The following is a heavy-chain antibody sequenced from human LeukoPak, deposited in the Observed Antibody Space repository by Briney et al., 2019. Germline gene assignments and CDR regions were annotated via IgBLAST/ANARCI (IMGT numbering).Heavy chain of an antibody. J-gene: IGHJ4*02. CDR3: AREDSRWFGELLQSRAGVDY. V-gene: IGHV3-21*01. Sequence: GGSLRLSRAASGFTFSSYSMNWVRQAPGKGLEWVSSISSSSSYIYYADSVKGRFTISRDNAKNSLYLQMNSLRAEDTAVYYCAREDSRWFGELLQSRAGVDYWGQGTLVTVSS. D-gene: IGHD3-10*01. CDR1: GFTFSSYS. CDR2: ISSSSSYI.